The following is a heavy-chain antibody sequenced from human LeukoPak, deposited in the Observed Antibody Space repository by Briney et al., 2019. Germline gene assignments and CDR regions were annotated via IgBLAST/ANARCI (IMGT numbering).Heavy chain of an antibody. V-gene: IGHV1-2*02. CDR1: GYTFTGYH. CDR3: ARDERAYYYGSGSQYYYYGMDV. CDR2: INPYSGAT. D-gene: IGHD3-10*01. Sequence: ASVKVSCKASGYTFTGYHLHWMRQAPGQGLEWMGWINPYSGATNYAQKFQGRVTMTRDTSISTVYMELSRLRSDDTAVYYCARDERAYYYGSGSQYYYYGMDVWGQGTTVTVSS. J-gene: IGHJ6*02.